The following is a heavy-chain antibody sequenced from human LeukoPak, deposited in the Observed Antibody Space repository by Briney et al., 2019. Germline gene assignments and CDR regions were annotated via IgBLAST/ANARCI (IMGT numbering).Heavy chain of an antibody. D-gene: IGHD6-13*01. CDR1: GFTFSSYW. J-gene: IGHJ4*02. V-gene: IGHV3-74*01. CDR3: ARGNIAASGIHY. Sequence: GGSLRLSCAASGFTFSSYWMHWVRQAPGKGLVWVSRINGDGSSTTYVVSVMGRFTISRDNAKNTLYLQMNSVRAEDTAVYYCARGNIAASGIHYWGQGTLVIVSS. CDR2: INGDGSST.